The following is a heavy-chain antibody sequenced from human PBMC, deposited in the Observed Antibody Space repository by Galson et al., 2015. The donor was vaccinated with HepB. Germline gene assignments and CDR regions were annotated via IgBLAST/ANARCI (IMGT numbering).Heavy chain of an antibody. CDR1: GYTFTDYY. Sequence: VKVSCKVSGYTFTDYYIHWVQQAPGKGLQWMRLVDPEDREAIYTEKFQGRVTITADTSTDTAYMELSSLRSDDTAMYYCATQPYDATIGAFNIWGQGTMVTVSS. D-gene: IGHD4/OR15-4a*01. CDR3: ATQPYDATIGAFNI. J-gene: IGHJ3*02. CDR2: VDPEDREA. V-gene: IGHV1-69-2*01.